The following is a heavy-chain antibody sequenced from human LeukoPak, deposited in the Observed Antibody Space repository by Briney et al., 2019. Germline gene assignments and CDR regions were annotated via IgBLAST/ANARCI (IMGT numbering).Heavy chain of an antibody. CDR2: IYYQGST. J-gene: IGHJ2*01. CDR1: GYSIASAYY. CDR3: ARVYYSSSYDYWYFDL. Sequence: SETLSLTCTVPGYSIASAYYWGWIRQPPGKGLEWIGYIYYQGSTNYNPSLKSRVTISVDTSKNQFSLKLTSVTAADTAVYYCARVYYSSSYDYWYFDLWGRGTLVTVSS. D-gene: IGHD6-13*01. V-gene: IGHV4-59*01.